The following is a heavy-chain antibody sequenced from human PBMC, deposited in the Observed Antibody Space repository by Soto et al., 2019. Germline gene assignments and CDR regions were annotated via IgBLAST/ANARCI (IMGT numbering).Heavy chain of an antibody. CDR3: ARGGNYGGNSPLDY. CDR2: IYYSGST. D-gene: IGHD4-17*01. CDR1: GGSISSYY. J-gene: IGHJ4*02. Sequence: TSETLSLTCTVSGGSISSYYWSWIRQPPGKGLEWIGYIYYSGSTNYNPSLKSRVTISVDTSKNQFSLKLSSVTAADTAVYYCARGGNYGGNSPLDYWGQGTLATVSS. V-gene: IGHV4-59*01.